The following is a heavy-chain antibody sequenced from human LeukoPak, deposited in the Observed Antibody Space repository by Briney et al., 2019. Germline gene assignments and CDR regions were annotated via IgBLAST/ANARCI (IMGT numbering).Heavy chain of an antibody. CDR2: ISSSSSPI. CDR1: GFAFNTYS. J-gene: IGHJ4*02. Sequence: GGSLRLSCAASGFAFNTYSMNWVRQAPGKGLEWVSYISSSSSPIYYADSVKGRFTISRDNAKNSLYLQMNSLRVEDTAVYYCARDHYSRNDYWGQGTLVTVSS. CDR3: ARDHYSRNDY. V-gene: IGHV3-48*01. D-gene: IGHD6-13*01.